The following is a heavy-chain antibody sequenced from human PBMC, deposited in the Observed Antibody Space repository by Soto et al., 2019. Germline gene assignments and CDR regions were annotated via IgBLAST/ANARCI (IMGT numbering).Heavy chain of an antibody. Sequence: LSLTCAVSLYSISSGYYWGWIRQPPGKGLEWIGSIYHSGNIYYNPSLKSRVTLSVDMSKNQLSLRVSHVTAADTAVYYCARAIRGFSQGFGYWGQGTLVTVSS. CDR3: ARAIRGFSQGFGY. J-gene: IGHJ4*02. V-gene: IGHV4-38-2*01. D-gene: IGHD5-18*01. CDR2: IYHSGNI. CDR1: LYSISSGYY.